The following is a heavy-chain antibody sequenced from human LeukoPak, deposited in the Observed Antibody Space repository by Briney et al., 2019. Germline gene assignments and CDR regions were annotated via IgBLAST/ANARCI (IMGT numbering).Heavy chain of an antibody. CDR1: GYSISSGYY. Sequence: PSETLSLTCTVSGYSISSGYYWSWIRQPPGKGLEWIGYIYYSGSTNYNPSLKSRVTISVDTSKNQFSLKLSSVTAADTAVYYCAREVSDYDILTGWIDYWGQGTLVSVSS. CDR2: IYYSGST. CDR3: AREVSDYDILTGWIDY. V-gene: IGHV4-61*01. D-gene: IGHD3-9*01. J-gene: IGHJ4*02.